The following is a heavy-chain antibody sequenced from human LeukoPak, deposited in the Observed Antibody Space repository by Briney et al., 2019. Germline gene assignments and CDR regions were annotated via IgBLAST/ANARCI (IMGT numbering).Heavy chain of an antibody. CDR2: IYTSGST. V-gene: IGHV4-61*02. D-gene: IGHD2-2*01. CDR1: GGSISSGSYY. J-gene: IGHJ5*02. Sequence: SETLSLTCTVSGGSISSGSYYWSWIRQPAGKGLEWIGRIYTSGSTNYNPSLKSRVTISVDTSKNQFSLKLSSVTAADTAVYYCASDLGYCSSTSCRYFDPWGQGTLVTVSS. CDR3: ASDLGYCSSTSCRYFDP.